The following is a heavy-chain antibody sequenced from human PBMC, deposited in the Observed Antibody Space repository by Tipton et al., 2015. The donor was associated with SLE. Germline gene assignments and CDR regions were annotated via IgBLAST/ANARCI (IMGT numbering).Heavy chain of an antibody. CDR1: GGSFSGYY. CDR3: AGVSRDACEI. J-gene: IGHJ3*02. D-gene: IGHD5/OR15-5a*01. V-gene: IGHV4-34*01. CDR2: INHSGST. Sequence: LRLSCAVYGGSFSGYYWSWIRQPPGKGLEWIGQINHSGSTNYNPSLKSRVTISVDTSKNQFSLKLSSVTAADTAVYYCAGVSRDACEIWGQGTMVPVSS.